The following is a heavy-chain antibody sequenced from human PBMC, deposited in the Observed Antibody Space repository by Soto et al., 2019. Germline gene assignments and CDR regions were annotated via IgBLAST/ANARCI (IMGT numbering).Heavy chain of an antibody. D-gene: IGHD5-18*01. CDR3: AKYLNKVMVFDGFDI. V-gene: IGHV3-23*01. CDR1: GFTFTSHG. Sequence: EVQLLESGGGLVQPGGSLRLSCAASGFTFTSHGMTWVRQAPGEGLEWVSSISDSGVSTYYADSVRGRFTISRDNSKDTLYLQMTSLKAEDTAVYYCAKYLNKVMVFDGFDIWGQGTMVTVSS. CDR2: ISDSGVST. J-gene: IGHJ3*02.